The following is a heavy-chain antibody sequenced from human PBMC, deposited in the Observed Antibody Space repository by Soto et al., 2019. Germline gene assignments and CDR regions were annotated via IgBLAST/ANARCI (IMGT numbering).Heavy chain of an antibody. V-gene: IGHV3-7*01. D-gene: IGHD2-2*01. J-gene: IGHJ6*03. CDR2: IKQDGSEK. CDR3: ARDRRCSSTSCYYYYYMDV. Sequence: EVQLVESGGGLVQPGGSLRLSCAASGLTFSSYWMSWVRQAPGKGLEWVANIKQDGSEKYNVDSVKGRFNISRDNAKNSLYLQINSLRAEDTAVYYCARDRRCSSTSCYYYYYMDVWGKGPTVTVSS. CDR1: GLTFSSYW.